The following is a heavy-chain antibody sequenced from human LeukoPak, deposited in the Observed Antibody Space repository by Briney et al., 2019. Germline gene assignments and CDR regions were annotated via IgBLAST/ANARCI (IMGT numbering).Heavy chain of an antibody. V-gene: IGHV3-48*01. Sequence: GGSLRLSCAASGFTLSRYSMNWGRQAPGKGLEGVSYISSSSSTIYYADSVKGRFTISRDNAKNSLYLQMNSLRAEYTAVYYCARDPKPYYYDSSGPWGQGTLVTVSS. CDR3: ARDPKPYYYDSSGP. J-gene: IGHJ5*02. D-gene: IGHD3-22*01. CDR1: GFTLSRYS. CDR2: ISSSSSTI.